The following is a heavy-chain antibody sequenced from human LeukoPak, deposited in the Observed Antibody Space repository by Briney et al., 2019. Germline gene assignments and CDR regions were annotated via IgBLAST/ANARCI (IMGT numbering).Heavy chain of an antibody. CDR3: AKARGIQTFDY. CDR2: IRGGGGDR. Sequence: GGSLRLSCAASGFTFSSYDMSWVRQAPGKGLDWVSAIRGGGGDRFYADSVKGRFTISRDNSKNTLYLQMNSLRAEDTATYYCAKARGIQTFDYWGQGTLVTVSS. V-gene: IGHV3-23*01. CDR1: GFTFSSYD. J-gene: IGHJ4*02. D-gene: IGHD5-18*01.